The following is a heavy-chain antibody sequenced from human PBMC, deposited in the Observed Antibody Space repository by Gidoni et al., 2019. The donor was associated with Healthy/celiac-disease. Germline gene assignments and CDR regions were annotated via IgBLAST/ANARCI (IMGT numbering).Heavy chain of an antibody. J-gene: IGHJ4*02. CDR2: IYYSGST. CDR1: GGSISSYY. V-gene: IGHV4-59*01. CDR3: ARDRCSSSWFPSLDY. D-gene: IGHD6-13*01. Sequence: QVQLQDSGPGLVKPSETLSLTFTVPGGSISSYYWSWIRQRPGKGLEWIGYIYYSGSTNYNPSLKSRVTISVDTSKNQFSLKLSSVTAADTAVYYCARDRCSSSWFPSLDYWGQGTLVTVSS.